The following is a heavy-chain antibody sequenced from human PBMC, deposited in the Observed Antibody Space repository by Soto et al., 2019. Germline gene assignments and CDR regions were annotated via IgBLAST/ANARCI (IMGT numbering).Heavy chain of an antibody. D-gene: IGHD2-21*02. CDR2: FLYTGTY. CDR3: ARGGGLPDCAGYCPPHY. J-gene: IGHJ4*02. Sequence: QLQLQESGSGLLEPSQTLSLTCAVSGASISSSGYSWNWIRQAPGRGLEWIGSFLYTGTYSYDPSLKRPVTISADKSKYQFSLQLTSVTAADTAVYHCARGGGLPDCAGYCPPHYWGQGTLVTVSS. V-gene: IGHV4-30-2*01. CDR1: GASISSSGYS.